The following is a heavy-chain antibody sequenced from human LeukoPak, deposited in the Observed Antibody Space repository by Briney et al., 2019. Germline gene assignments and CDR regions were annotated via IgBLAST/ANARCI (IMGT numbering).Heavy chain of an antibody. D-gene: IGHD6-13*01. J-gene: IGHJ4*02. CDR3: ARCLAAAGTCDY. CDR2: INPSGGST. Sequence: ASVKVSCKASGYTFTSYGISWVRQAPGQGLEWMGIINPSGGSTSYAQKFQGRVTMTRDTSTSTVYMELSSLRSEDTAVYYCARCLAAAGTCDYWGQGTLVTVSS. V-gene: IGHV1-46*01. CDR1: GYTFTSYG.